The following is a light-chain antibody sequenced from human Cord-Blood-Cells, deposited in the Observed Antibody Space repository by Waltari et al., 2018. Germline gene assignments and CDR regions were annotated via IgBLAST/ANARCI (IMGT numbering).Light chain of an antibody. J-gene: IGLJ2*01. Sequence: SSELTQDPAVSVALGQTVRITCQGDSLRSYYASWYQQKPGQAPVLVIYGKNNRPSGVPERFYGSSSGNPASLTITAAQAEDEADYYCNSRDRSGNHVVFGGGTKLTVL. CDR3: NSRDRSGNHVV. CDR1: SLRSYY. CDR2: GKN. V-gene: IGLV3-19*01.